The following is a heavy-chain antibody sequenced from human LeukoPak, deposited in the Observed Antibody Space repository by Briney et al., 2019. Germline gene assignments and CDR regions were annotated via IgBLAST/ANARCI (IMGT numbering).Heavy chain of an antibody. CDR1: GFTFSSYA. D-gene: IGHD6-19*01. Sequence: GGSLRLSCAASGFTFSSYAMSWVRQAPGKGLEWVSVIYSGGSTYYADSVKGRFTISRDNSKNTLYLQMNSLRAEDTAVYYCARRQWRQGDDAFDIWGQGTMVTVSS. CDR3: ARRQWRQGDDAFDI. V-gene: IGHV3-66*01. J-gene: IGHJ3*02. CDR2: IYSGGST.